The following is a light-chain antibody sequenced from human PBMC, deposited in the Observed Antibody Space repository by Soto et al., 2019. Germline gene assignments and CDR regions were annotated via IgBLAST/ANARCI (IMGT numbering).Light chain of an antibody. V-gene: IGKV3-15*01. CDR2: GAS. CDR1: QSVNIY. J-gene: IGKJ4*01. Sequence: IEMTQSPSTLSGSQGDRATLSCRASQSVNIYLAWYQQKPGQAPRLLIFGASSTANGIPERFSGGGSGTDFTLTISRLEPEDFAVYYCQQFYSYPLTFGGGTKVDIK. CDR3: QQFYSYPLT.